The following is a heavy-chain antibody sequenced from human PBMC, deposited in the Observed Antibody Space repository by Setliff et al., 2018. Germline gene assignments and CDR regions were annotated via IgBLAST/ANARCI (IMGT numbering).Heavy chain of an antibody. CDR3: AREAGTI. CDR2: MYYSGST. J-gene: IGHJ4*02. Sequence: SETLSLTCTVSGGSITNYYWSWIRQPPGKGLEWIGYMYYSGSTDYNPSLKSRVTISIDTSKNQFSLKLSSVTAADTAVYYCAREAGTIWGQGTLVTVSS. V-gene: IGHV4-59*12. D-gene: IGHD1-1*01. CDR1: GGSITNYY.